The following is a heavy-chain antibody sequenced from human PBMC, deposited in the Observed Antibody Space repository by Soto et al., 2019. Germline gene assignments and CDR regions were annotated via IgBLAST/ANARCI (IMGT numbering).Heavy chain of an antibody. V-gene: IGHV1-18*04. CDR2: ISTYNGNT. Sequence: QVQLVQSGAEVKKPGASVKVSCKASGYTFTSYGISWVRQAPGQGLEWLGRISTYNGNTNYAQSLQGRVTMTTDTSTTTAYMELRSLTSDDTAVYYCARVRSSSSRRGAWDYWGQGTLVTVSS. D-gene: IGHD6-6*01. CDR3: ARVRSSSSRRGAWDY. J-gene: IGHJ4*02. CDR1: GYTFTSYG.